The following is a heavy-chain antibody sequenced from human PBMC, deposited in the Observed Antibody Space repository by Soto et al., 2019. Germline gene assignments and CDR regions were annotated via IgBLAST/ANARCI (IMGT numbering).Heavy chain of an antibody. J-gene: IGHJ3*02. CDR3: AKDGRGYGDFLGAFDI. CDR1: GFTFSSYA. Sequence: EVQLLESGGGLVQPGGSLRLSCAASGFTFSSYAMSWVRQAPGKELEWVSAISGSGGSTYYADSVKGRFTISRDNSKNTLYLQMNSLRAEDTAVYYCAKDGRGYGDFLGAFDIWGQGTMVTVSS. D-gene: IGHD4-17*01. V-gene: IGHV3-23*01. CDR2: ISGSGGST.